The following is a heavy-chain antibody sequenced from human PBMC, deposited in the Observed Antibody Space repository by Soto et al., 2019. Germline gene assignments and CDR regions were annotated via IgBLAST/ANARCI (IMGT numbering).Heavy chain of an antibody. Sequence: SETLSLTCAVYGGSFSGYYWSWIRQPPGKGLEWIGEINHSGSTNYNPSLKSRVTISVDTSKSQFSLKLSSVTAADTAVYYCARGQGNCGGDCYVPYYYGMDVWGQGTTVTVSS. CDR1: GGSFSGYY. J-gene: IGHJ6*02. D-gene: IGHD2-21*02. CDR2: INHSGST. V-gene: IGHV4-34*01. CDR3: ARGQGNCGGDCYVPYYYGMDV.